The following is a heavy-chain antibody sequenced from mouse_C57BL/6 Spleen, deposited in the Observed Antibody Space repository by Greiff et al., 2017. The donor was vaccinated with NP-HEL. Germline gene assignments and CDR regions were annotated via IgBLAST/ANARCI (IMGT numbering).Heavy chain of an antibody. CDR1: GYSFTDYN. CDR2: INPNYGTT. J-gene: IGHJ2*01. CDR3: ARCPYYGSSYDYFDY. V-gene: IGHV1-39*01. D-gene: IGHD1-1*01. Sequence: EVKLVESGPELVKPGASVKISCKASGYSFTDYNMNWVKQSNGKSLEWIGVINPNYGTTSYNQKFKGKATLTVDQSSSTAYMQLNSLTSEDSAVYYCARCPYYGSSYDYFDYWGQGTTLTVSS.